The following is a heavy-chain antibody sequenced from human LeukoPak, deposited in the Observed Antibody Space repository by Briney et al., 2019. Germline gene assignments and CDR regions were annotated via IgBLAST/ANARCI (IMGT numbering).Heavy chain of an antibody. Sequence: SQTLSLTCSVSRASLSSSHWNWIRQSPGKGLAWLVNLDYNGRPKYTPSLRGRGTMSLYTSQNQFHLQLESVTAADTGRYFCARGFYEPFDSWGQGTLVTVSS. J-gene: IGHJ5*02. V-gene: IGHV4-59*01. CDR3: ARGFYEPFDS. D-gene: IGHD2/OR15-2a*01. CDR2: LDYNGRP. CDR1: RASLSSSH.